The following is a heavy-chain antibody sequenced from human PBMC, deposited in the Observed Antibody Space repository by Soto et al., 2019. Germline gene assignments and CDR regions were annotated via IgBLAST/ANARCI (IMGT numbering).Heavy chain of an antibody. J-gene: IGHJ3*02. Sequence: PGGSLRLSCAASGFTFSSYWMHWVRQAPGKGLVWVSRINSDGSSTSYADSVKGRFTISRDNAKNTLYLQMNSLRAEDTAVYYCARGRASSWFDAFDIWGQGTMVTVSS. CDR2: INSDGSST. CDR3: ARGRASSWFDAFDI. CDR1: GFTFSSYW. V-gene: IGHV3-74*01. D-gene: IGHD6-13*01.